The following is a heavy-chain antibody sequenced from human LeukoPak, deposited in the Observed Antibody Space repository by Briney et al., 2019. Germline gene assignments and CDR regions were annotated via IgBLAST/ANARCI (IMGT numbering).Heavy chain of an antibody. Sequence: PGGSLRLSCAASGFTFSSYSMNWVRQAPGKGLEWVSGIRDSGGSTFYADSVKGRSIISRDNSKNTLSVQMNSLRAEDMAVYYCAKDREGGYCSGGSCSFDYWGQGTLVTVSS. CDR3: AKDREGGYCSGGSCSFDY. CDR1: GFTFSSYS. CDR2: IRDSGGST. V-gene: IGHV3-23*01. J-gene: IGHJ4*02. D-gene: IGHD2-15*01.